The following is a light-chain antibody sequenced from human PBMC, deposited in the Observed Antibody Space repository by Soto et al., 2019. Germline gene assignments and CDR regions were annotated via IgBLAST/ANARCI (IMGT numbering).Light chain of an antibody. J-gene: IGLJ2*01. CDR1: SSDVGAYNY. CDR3: SSFTTSSTVL. Sequence: QSVLTQPPSASGSPGQSVTISCTGTSSDVGAYNYVSWYQQHPGKAPKLMIYDVSKRPSGVPYRFSGSKSGNAASLTVSGLQGEDEADYYCSSFTTSSTVLFGGGTKLTVL. V-gene: IGLV2-8*01. CDR2: DVS.